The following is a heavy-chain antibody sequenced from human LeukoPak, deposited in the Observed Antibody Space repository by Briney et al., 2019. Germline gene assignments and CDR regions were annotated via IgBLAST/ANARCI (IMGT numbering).Heavy chain of an antibody. J-gene: IGHJ4*02. CDR1: GFTFRDYA. CDR2: IRNKTYGGTT. Sequence: GSLTLSCTTPGFTFRDYAISWVRQAPGKGLEWVGFIRNKTYGGTTDYAASVKGRFTISRDDSKSIAYLQMNSLKTEDTAVYYCTRGRAYFGSWGQGTLVTVSS. CDR3: TRGRAYFGS. V-gene: IGHV3-49*04.